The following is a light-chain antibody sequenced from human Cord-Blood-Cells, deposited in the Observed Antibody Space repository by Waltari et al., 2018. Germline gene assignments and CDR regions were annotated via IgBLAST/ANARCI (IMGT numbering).Light chain of an antibody. CDR3: QQRSNWPPFT. CDR2: DAS. Sequence: EIVFTQSPATLPLSPGESATLSCRASQSVSSYLAWYQQKPGQAPRLLISDASNRATGIPARFSGSGSGTDFTLTISSLEPEDFAVYYCQQRSNWPPFTFGPGTKVDIK. J-gene: IGKJ3*01. CDR1: QSVSSY. V-gene: IGKV3-11*01.